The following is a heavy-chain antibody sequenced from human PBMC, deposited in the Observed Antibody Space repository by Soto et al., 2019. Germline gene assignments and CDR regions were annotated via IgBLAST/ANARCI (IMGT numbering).Heavy chain of an antibody. D-gene: IGHD2-2*01. CDR1: GGSISSSSYY. CDR3: ARHMRLDNWFDP. CDR2: IYYSGT. J-gene: IGHJ5*02. Sequence: QLQLQESGPGLVKPSETLSLTCTVSGGSISSSSYYWGWIRQPPGKGLEWIGNIYYSGTYYNPSLKRRVTRPVDTSKNQFSLKLSSVTAADTAVYYCARHMRLDNWFDPWGQGTLVTVSS. V-gene: IGHV4-39*01.